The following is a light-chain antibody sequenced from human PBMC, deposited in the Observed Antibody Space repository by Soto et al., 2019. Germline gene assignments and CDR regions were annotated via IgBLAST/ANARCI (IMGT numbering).Light chain of an antibody. CDR2: DSD. CDR1: SSNIGSNY. Sequence: QAVVTQPPSVSAAPGQKVTISCSGSSSNIGSNYVSWYQHLPGAAPKLLIYDSDKRPSGIPDRFSASKSGASATLGITGLQTGDEAHYYCGAWDRSLTTYLFGTGTKVTVL. CDR3: GAWDRSLTTYL. J-gene: IGLJ1*01. V-gene: IGLV1-51*01.